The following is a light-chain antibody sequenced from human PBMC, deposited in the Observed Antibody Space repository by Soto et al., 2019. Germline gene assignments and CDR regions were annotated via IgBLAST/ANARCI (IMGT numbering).Light chain of an antibody. Sequence: EIVLTQSPATLSLSPGERATLSCRASQSVSSYLAWYQQKPGQAPRLLIYDASTRATGIPARFSCSGAGTDFTLTISSLEAEDCAVYYCQQRSNWPLTFGGETKVEIK. J-gene: IGKJ4*01. V-gene: IGKV3-11*01. CDR2: DAS. CDR1: QSVSSY. CDR3: QQRSNWPLT.